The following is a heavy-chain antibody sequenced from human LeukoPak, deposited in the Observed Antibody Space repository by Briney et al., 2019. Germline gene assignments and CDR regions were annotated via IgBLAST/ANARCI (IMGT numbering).Heavy chain of an antibody. Sequence: GASVKVSCKASGYTFTSYDINWVRQATGRGLEWMGWMNPNSGNTGYAQKFQGRVTMTRNTSISTAYMELSSLRSEDTAVYYCAREGKMITFGGVIVIREYYFDYWGQGTLVTVSS. CDR2: MNPNSGNT. V-gene: IGHV1-8*01. CDR1: GYTFTSYD. CDR3: AREGKMITFGGVIVIREYYFDY. J-gene: IGHJ4*02. D-gene: IGHD3-16*02.